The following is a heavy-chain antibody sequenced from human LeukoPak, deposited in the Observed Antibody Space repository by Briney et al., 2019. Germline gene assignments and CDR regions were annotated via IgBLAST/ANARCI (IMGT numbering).Heavy chain of an antibody. V-gene: IGHV3-33*01. CDR2: IWNDGSNK. J-gene: IGHJ4*02. CDR3: ARLTFGGVIGFDY. D-gene: IGHD3-16*02. Sequence: GWSLRLSCAASGFTFSNHGMHWVRQAPGKGLEWVAVIWNDGSNKYYADSVKGRFTISRDNAKNSLYLQMNSLRAEDTAVYYCARLTFGGVIGFDYWGQGTLVTVSS. CDR1: GFTFSNHG.